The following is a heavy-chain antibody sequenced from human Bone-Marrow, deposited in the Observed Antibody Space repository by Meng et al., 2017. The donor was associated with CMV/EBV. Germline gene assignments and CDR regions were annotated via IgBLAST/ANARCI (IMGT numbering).Heavy chain of an antibody. CDR2: INPSGGST. V-gene: IGHV1-46*01. J-gene: IGHJ3*02. CDR1: GYTFTSYY. Sequence: ASVKVSCKASGYTFTSYYMHWVRQAPGQGLEWMGIINPSGGSTSYAQKFQGRVTMTRDTSTTTVYMELSSLRSEDTAVYYCARDGVVPAAYDIWGQGKMVNVAS. CDR3: ARDGVVPAAYDI. D-gene: IGHD2-2*01.